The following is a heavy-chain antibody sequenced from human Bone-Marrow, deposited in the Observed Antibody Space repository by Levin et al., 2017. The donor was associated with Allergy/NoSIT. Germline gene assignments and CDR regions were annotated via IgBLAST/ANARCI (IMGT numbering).Heavy chain of an antibody. D-gene: IGHD3-22*01. CDR3: ARAPDITMIVVVNPFDY. CDR2: IYYSGRT. J-gene: IGHJ4*02. Sequence: SETLSLTCTVSGGSISSSSYYWGRIRQPPGTGLEWIGSIYYSGRTYYNPSLKSRVTISVDTSKNQFSLKLSSVTAADTAVYYCARAPDITMIVVVNPFDYWGQGTLVTVSS. V-gene: IGHV4-39*07. CDR1: GGSISSSSYY.